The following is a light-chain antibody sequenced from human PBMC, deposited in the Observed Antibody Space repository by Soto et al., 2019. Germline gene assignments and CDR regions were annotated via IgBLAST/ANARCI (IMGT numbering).Light chain of an antibody. CDR3: MQAVQTPLT. Sequence: DIVMTQSPLSLPVTPGEPASISCRSSQSLLHRNGNNYLNWYLQKPARSPQPLIYLGSNRASGVPDRFGGSGSGTDFTLKISRVEAEDVGVYYGMQAVQTPLTFGGGTKVEIK. CDR2: LGS. CDR1: QSLLHRNGNNY. V-gene: IGKV2-28*01. J-gene: IGKJ4*01.